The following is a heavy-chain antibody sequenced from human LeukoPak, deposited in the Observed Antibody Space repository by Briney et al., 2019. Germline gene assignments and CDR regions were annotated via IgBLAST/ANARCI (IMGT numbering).Heavy chain of an antibody. V-gene: IGHV4-31*03. D-gene: IGHD3-10*01. CDR1: GGSIYRNGYY. CDR2: IYYSGST. J-gene: IGHJ5*02. Sequence: SETLSLTCTVSGGSIYRNGYYWTWLRQHPGKGLEWIGYIYYSGSTYYNPSLKSRVSTSEDTSKNQFFLHLSSVTAADTAVYYCASAAGNWFDPWGPGTLVTVSS. CDR3: ASAAGNWFDP.